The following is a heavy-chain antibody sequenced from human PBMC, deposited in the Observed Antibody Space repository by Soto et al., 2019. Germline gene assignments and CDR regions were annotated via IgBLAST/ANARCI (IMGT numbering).Heavy chain of an antibody. V-gene: IGHV4-34*01. Sequence: PSETLSLTCAVYGGSFSGYYWSWIRQPPGKGLEWIGEINHSGSTNYNPSLKSRVTISVDTSKNQFSLKLSSVTAADTAVYYCARGRIFRSRFTVAQYYFDYWGQGTLVTVSS. CDR3: ARGRIFRSRFTVAQYYFDY. CDR2: INHSGST. CDR1: GGSFSGYY. D-gene: IGHD4-17*01. J-gene: IGHJ4*02.